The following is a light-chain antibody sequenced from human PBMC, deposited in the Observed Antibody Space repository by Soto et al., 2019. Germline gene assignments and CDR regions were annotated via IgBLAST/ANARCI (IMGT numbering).Light chain of an antibody. V-gene: IGKV1-39*01. CDR2: AAS. Sequence: DIQMTQSRASLSASVGDRVTIICRASQGISTYLNCYQQKPGKAPKLLIYAASSLQSGVPSRFSGSGSETDFTLTISSLQPEDFATYSCQQSYSTTWTFGQGTKVDIK. J-gene: IGKJ1*01. CDR1: QGISTY. CDR3: QQSYSTTWT.